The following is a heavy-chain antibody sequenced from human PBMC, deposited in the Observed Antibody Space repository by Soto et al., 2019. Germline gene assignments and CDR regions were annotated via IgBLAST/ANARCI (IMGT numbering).Heavy chain of an antibody. CDR3: ARGVKKTVQKYGQIFGVVILAHFDY. Sequence: PSETLSLTCTVSGGSISSSSYYWGWIRQPPGKGLEWIGEINHSGSTNYNPSLKSRVTISVDTSKNQFSLKLSSVTAADTAVYYCARGVKKTVQKYGQIFGVVILAHFDYWGQGTLVTVSS. CDR1: GGSISSSSYY. CDR2: INHSGST. V-gene: IGHV4-39*07. D-gene: IGHD3-3*01. J-gene: IGHJ4*02.